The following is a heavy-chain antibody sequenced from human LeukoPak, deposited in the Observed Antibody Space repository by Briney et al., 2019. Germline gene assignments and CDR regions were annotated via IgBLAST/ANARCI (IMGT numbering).Heavy chain of an antibody. Sequence: SETLSLTCAVSGGSIGSGGYSWSWIRQPPGKGLEWIGYIYHSGNTYYNPSLKSRVTISVDRSKSQFSLKLSSVTAADTAVYYCAREKSYYDSSGSFDYWGQGTLVTVSS. CDR1: GGSIGSGGYS. V-gene: IGHV4-30-2*01. CDR2: IYHSGNT. D-gene: IGHD3-22*01. J-gene: IGHJ4*02. CDR3: AREKSYYDSSGSFDY.